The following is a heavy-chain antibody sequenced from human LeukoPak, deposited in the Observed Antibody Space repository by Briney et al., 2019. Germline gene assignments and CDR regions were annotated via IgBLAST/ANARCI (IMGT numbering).Heavy chain of an antibody. J-gene: IGHJ4*02. Sequence: GASVKASCKASGGTFSSYATSWVRQAPGQGLEWMGRIIPILGIANYAQKFQGRVTITADKSTSTAYMELSSLRSEDTAVYYCAREPPERDCGGDCYDYWGQGTLVTVSS. CDR3: AREPPERDCGGDCYDY. CDR2: IIPILGIA. CDR1: GGTFSSYA. D-gene: IGHD2-21*02. V-gene: IGHV1-69*04.